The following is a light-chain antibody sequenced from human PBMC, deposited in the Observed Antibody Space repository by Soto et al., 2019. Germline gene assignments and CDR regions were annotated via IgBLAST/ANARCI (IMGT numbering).Light chain of an antibody. Sequence: DVHMTQSASPMSACVRDRVTITFLSTDDISNYLTWYQQKPGKAPKLGIYAASTLETGVPSRFSGSGSGTHFTFTISSLQPEDIATYYCQQYDSLPSTFGQRSRLE. J-gene: IGKJ5*01. CDR2: AAS. CDR1: DDISNY. CDR3: QQYDSLPST. V-gene: IGKV1-33*01.